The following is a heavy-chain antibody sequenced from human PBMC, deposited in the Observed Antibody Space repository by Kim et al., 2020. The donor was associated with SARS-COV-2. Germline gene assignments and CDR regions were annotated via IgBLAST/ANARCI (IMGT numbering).Heavy chain of an antibody. J-gene: IGHJ4*02. D-gene: IGHD6-19*01. V-gene: IGHV1-3*01. CDR2: ENT. CDR3: ARGSGWAFDY. Sequence: ENTKFSQKCQGRVTITRDTSASTAYMELTSLRSEDTAIYYCARGSGWAFDYWGQGTLITVAS.